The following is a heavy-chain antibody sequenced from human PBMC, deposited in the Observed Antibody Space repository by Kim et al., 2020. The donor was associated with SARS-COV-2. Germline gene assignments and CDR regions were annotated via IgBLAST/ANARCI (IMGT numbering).Heavy chain of an antibody. CDR1: GFTFSKPW. Sequence: GGSLRLSCATSGFTFSKPWMTWVRQAPGKGLEWVANIKQDGSEIHYVDSVRGRFTISRDNAKNSLYLQMNSLRVDDTAVYYCAGSYCTGGVCYGGYAFDLWGQGTMVTVSS. CDR3: AGSYCTGGVCYGGYAFDL. J-gene: IGHJ3*01. D-gene: IGHD2-8*02. CDR2: IKQDGSEI. V-gene: IGHV3-7*01.